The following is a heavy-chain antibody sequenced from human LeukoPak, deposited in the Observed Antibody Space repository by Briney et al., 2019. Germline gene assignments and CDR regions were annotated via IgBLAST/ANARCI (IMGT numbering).Heavy chain of an antibody. V-gene: IGHV1-69*13. CDR3: VGTNILTGRGWFDP. CDR1: GGTFSSYA. Sequence: SVKVSCKASGGTFSSYAISWVRQAPGQGLEWMGGIIPIFGTANYAQKFQGRVTITADESTSTAYMELSSLRSEDTAVYYCVGTNILTGRGWFDPWGQGTLVTVSS. J-gene: IGHJ5*02. D-gene: IGHD3-9*01. CDR2: IIPIFGTA.